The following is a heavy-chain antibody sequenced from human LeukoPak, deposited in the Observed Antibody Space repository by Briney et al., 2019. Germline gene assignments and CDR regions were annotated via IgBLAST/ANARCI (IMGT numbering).Heavy chain of an antibody. CDR3: ATVCGGSTNNCYSDRGDYFDF. J-gene: IGHJ4*02. V-gene: IGHV1-18*01. CDR1: GNTFSNFG. CDR2: ISAYNGYT. D-gene: IGHD2-2*02. Sequence: ASVKVSCKTSGNTFSNFGISWVRQAPGQGLEWMGWISAYNGYTHYAQKLQGRVTMTTDTSTSTAYMELMSLRSDDTAVYYCATVCGGSTNNCYSDRGDYFDFWGQGTLVTISS.